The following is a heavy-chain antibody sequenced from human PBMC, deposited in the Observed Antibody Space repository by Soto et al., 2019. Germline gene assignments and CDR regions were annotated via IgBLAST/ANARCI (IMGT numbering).Heavy chain of an antibody. D-gene: IGHD6-6*01. CDR2: MNPNSGNT. CDR3: ARELTGYSSSYYYYYYMDV. J-gene: IGHJ6*03. V-gene: IGHV1-8*01. CDR1: GYTFTSYD. Sequence: QVQLVQSGAEVKKPGASVKVSCKASGYTFTSYDINWVRQATGQGLEWMGWMNPNSGNTGYAQKSQGRFTMTRNTSISTAYMELSSLRSEDTAVYYCARELTGYSSSYYYYYYMDVWGKGTTVTVSS.